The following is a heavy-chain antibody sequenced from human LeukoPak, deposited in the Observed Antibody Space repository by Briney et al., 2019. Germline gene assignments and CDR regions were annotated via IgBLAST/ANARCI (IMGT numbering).Heavy chain of an antibody. CDR2: ISFDGSYK. CDR1: GFTFRSYG. V-gene: IGHV3-30*03. Sequence: GGSLRLSCAASGFTFRSYGMHWVRQAPGKGLEWVALISFDGSYKDYADSVKGRFTISRDNSKSALYLQMNSLRADDTAVYYCARDYELRGDYLDYWGQGTLVTVSS. J-gene: IGHJ4*02. CDR3: ARDYELRGDYLDY. D-gene: IGHD3-3*01.